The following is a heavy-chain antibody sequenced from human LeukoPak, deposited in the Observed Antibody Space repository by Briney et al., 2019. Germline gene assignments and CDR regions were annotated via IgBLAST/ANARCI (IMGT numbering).Heavy chain of an antibody. CDR1: GFTVSSNY. Sequence: GGSLRLSCAASGFTVSSNYMSWVRQAPGKGLEWVSVIYSGGSTYYADSVKGRFTISRDNSKNTLYLQMNSLRAEDTAVYYCARGVPRVHTRFDYWGQGTLVIVSS. V-gene: IGHV3-66*02. CDR3: ARGVPRVHTRFDY. CDR2: IYSGGST. D-gene: IGHD1-1*01. J-gene: IGHJ4*02.